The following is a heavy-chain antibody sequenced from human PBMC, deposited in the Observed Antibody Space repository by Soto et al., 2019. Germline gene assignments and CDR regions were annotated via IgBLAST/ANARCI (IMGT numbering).Heavy chain of an antibody. Sequence: QVQLQESGPGLVKPSQTLSLTCTVSGGSSSSGGYYWSWIRQHPGTGLEWIGYIYYSGSTYYNPSLKSRVTISVDKSQNQFSLKLSSVTAADTAVYYCARDNANYYYYGMDVWGQGNTVTVSS. V-gene: IGHV4-31*03. J-gene: IGHJ6*02. CDR1: GGSSSSGGYY. CDR2: IYYSGST. CDR3: ARDNANYYYYGMDV.